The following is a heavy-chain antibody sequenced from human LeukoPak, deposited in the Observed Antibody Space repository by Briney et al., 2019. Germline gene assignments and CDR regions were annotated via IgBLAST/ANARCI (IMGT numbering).Heavy chain of an antibody. CDR2: ISSSGGTI. J-gene: IGHJ4*02. CDR3: ARTYYDILTGYNPYFDY. V-gene: IGHV3-11*04. Sequence: GGSLRLSCAASGFTFSDYYMSWIRQAPGKGLEWVSYISSSGGTIYYADSVKGRFTISRDNAKNFLYLQMNSLRAEDTAVYYCARTYYDILTGYNPYFDYWGQGILVTVSS. D-gene: IGHD3-9*01. CDR1: GFTFSDYY.